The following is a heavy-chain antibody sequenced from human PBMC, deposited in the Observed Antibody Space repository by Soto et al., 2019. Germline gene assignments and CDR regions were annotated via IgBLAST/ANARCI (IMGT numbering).Heavy chain of an antibody. CDR3: ARRGEATIHYYYYGMDV. CDR1: GYSFTSYW. Sequence: PVESLNISFKGSGYSFTSYWISWVRQMPGKGLEWMGRIDPSDSYTNYSPSFQVHVTISADKSISTAYLQWSSLKASDTAMYYCARRGEATIHYYYYGMDVWGQGTTVTVS. V-gene: IGHV5-10-1*01. D-gene: IGHD5-12*01. CDR2: IDPSDSYT. J-gene: IGHJ6*02.